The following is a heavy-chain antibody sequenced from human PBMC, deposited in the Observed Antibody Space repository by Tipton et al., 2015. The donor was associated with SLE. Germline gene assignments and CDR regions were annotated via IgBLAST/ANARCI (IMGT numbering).Heavy chain of an antibody. D-gene: IGHD1-14*01. J-gene: IGHJ4*02. CDR1: GGSIGSFY. CDR2: IDYTANP. CDR3: ARQGTTRSPFDY. Sequence: TLSLTCTVSGGSIGSFYWSWIRQPPGKGLEWIGNIDYTANPNYSPSLKSRVTISIDTSTNHFSLKLRSVTAADTAVYYCARQGTTRSPFDYWGQGTLVTVSS. V-gene: IGHV4-59*01.